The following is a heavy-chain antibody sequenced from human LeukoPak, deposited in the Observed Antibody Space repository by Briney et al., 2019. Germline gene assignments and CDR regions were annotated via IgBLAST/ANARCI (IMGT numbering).Heavy chain of an antibody. V-gene: IGHV4-34*01. Sequence: SETLSLTCAVYGGSFSGYYWSWIRQPPGKGLEWIGEINHSGSTNYNPSLKSRVTISVDTSKNQFSLKLSSVTAADTAVYYCARVAAKRELCWFDPWGQGTLVTVSS. D-gene: IGHD2-21*01. CDR2: INHSGST. CDR3: ARVAAKRELCWFDP. CDR1: GGSFSGYY. J-gene: IGHJ5*02.